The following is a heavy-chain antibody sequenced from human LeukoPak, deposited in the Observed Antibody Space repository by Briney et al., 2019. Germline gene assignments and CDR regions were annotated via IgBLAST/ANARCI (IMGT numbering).Heavy chain of an antibody. D-gene: IGHD1-20*01. Sequence: KSGGSLRLSCAASGFTFSDYSMNWVRQAPGKGLEWVSSITSSSSYMYYADSVKGRFTISRDNSKYTLYLQMNSLRAEDTAIYYCAKSKWNDGFLIAPLDCWGQGTLVTVSS. J-gene: IGHJ4*02. CDR2: ITSSSSYM. CDR1: GFTFSDYS. CDR3: AKSKWNDGFLIAPLDC. V-gene: IGHV3-21*04.